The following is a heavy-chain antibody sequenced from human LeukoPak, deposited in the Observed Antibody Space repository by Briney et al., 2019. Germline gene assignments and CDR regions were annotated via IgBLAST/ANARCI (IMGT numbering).Heavy chain of an antibody. Sequence: SETLSLTCAVYGGSFSGYYWSWIRQPPGKGLEWIGEINHSGSTNHNPSLKRRVTISVDTSKNQFSLQLSSVTAADTAVYYCARKGGWYFDYWGQGTLVTVSS. CDR2: INHSGST. V-gene: IGHV4-34*01. CDR3: ARKGGWYFDY. J-gene: IGHJ4*02. D-gene: IGHD6-19*01. CDR1: GGSFSGYY.